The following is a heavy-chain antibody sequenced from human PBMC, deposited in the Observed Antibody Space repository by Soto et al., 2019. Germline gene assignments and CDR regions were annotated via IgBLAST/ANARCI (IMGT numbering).Heavy chain of an antibody. D-gene: IGHD3-3*01. CDR2: MVGDGSSS. J-gene: IGHJ4*02. V-gene: IGHV3-23*01. Sequence: EVQLLESGGGLAQPGGSLRLSCAASGFIFRTYAMNWVRQAPGKGLEWVSVMVGDGSSSDYADSVRGRFTISRDNSKNTLYLQMNNLRAEHTAVYYCAKDLRPDGRYDLDYWGQGTLVTVSS. CDR3: AKDLRPDGRYDLDY. CDR1: GFIFRTYA.